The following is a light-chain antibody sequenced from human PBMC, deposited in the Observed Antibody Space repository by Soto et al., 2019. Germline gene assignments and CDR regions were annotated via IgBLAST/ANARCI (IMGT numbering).Light chain of an antibody. CDR3: QQYNNWPPIT. Sequence: IRMKQSPATLSVSTGERATLSCRASQSVSSNLAWYQQQPGQAPRLLIYGASTRATGIPARFSGSGSGTEFILTISSLQSEDFGVYYCQQYNNWPPITFGQGTRLEIK. V-gene: IGKV3-15*01. CDR1: QSVSSN. CDR2: GAS. J-gene: IGKJ5*01.